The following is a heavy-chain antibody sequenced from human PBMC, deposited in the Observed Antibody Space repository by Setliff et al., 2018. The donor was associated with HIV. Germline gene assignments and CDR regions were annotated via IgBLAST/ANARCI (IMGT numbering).Heavy chain of an antibody. J-gene: IGHJ6*02. CDR2: INPNSGGT. D-gene: IGHD2-2*01. CDR3: ASDHCSSSGCYEYSYYGMDV. Sequence: GASVKVSCKASGYTFTGYYMHWVRQAPGQGLEWMGRINPNSGGTTYAQKFQGRVTMTRDTSISTGNMEVSRLRSDDTAVYYCASDHCSSSGCYEYSYYGMDVWGQGTTVTVSS. CDR1: GYTFTGYY. V-gene: IGHV1-2*02.